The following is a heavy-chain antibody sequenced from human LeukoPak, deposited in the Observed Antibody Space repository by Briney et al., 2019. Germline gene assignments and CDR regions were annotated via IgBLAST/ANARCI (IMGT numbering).Heavy chain of an antibody. D-gene: IGHD1-26*01. Sequence: SETLSLTCAVSGVSISSSNWWSWVRQPPGKGLEWIGEIYHSGSTNYNPSLKSRVTISVDKSKNQFSLKLSSVTAADTAVYYCARVGATYDAFDIWGQGTMVTVSS. J-gene: IGHJ3*02. V-gene: IGHV4-4*02. CDR2: IYHSGST. CDR1: GVSISSSNW. CDR3: ARVGATYDAFDI.